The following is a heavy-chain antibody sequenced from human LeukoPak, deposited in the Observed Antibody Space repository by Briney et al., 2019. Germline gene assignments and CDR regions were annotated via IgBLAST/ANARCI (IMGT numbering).Heavy chain of an antibody. CDR3: ARVGRPCSSTSCYCDWFDP. D-gene: IGHD2-2*01. CDR2: MNPNSGNT. CDR1: GYTFTSYD. J-gene: IGHJ5*02. V-gene: IGHV1-8*03. Sequence: ASVKVSCKXSGYTFTSYDINWVRQATGQGLEWMGWMNPNSGNTGYAQKFQGRVTITRNTSISTAYMELSSLRSEDTAVYYCARVGRPCSSTSCYCDWFDPWGQGTLVTVSS.